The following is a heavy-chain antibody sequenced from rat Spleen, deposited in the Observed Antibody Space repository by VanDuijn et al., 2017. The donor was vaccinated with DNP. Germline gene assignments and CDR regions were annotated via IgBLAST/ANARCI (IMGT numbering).Heavy chain of an antibody. CDR1: GYSITSNY. D-gene: IGHD1-4*01. Sequence: EVQLQESGPGLVKPSQSLSLTCSVTGYSITSNYWGWIRQFPGNKMEWIGHITYSGSTSYNPSLKSRISITRDTSKNQLFLRVNSVTTEDTATYYCARWPGYNPPYAMDAWGQGTSVTVSA. V-gene: IGHV3-1*01. CDR3: ARWPGYNPPYAMDA. J-gene: IGHJ4*01. CDR2: ITYSGST.